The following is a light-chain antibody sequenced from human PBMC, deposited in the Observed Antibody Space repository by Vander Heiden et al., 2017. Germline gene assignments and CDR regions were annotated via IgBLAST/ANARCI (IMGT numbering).Light chain of an antibody. Sequence: IQVTHSPPSLYEPLGDRVTITCQASKDICNFLNWYQQKPGKAPKLLIYDASNLDTGVPFRFSGSGSGTDFIFTISSLQPEDVAVYYCQQYDHPPYTFGQGTKVEIK. V-gene: IGKV1-33*01. CDR3: QQYDHPPYT. CDR1: KDICNF. J-gene: IGKJ2*01. CDR2: DAS.